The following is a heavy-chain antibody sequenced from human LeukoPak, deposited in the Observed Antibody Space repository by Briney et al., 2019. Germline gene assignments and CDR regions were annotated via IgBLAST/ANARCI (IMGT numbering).Heavy chain of an antibody. CDR3: ARSYSSGWKIFDY. J-gene: IGHJ4*02. Sequence: IPSETLSLTCAVYGGSFSGYYWSWIRQPPGKGLEWIGEINHSGSTNYNPSLKSRVTISVDTSKNQFSLKLSSVTAADTAVYYCARSYSSGWKIFDYWGQGTLVTVSS. D-gene: IGHD6-19*01. CDR2: INHSGST. CDR1: GGSFSGYY. V-gene: IGHV4-34*01.